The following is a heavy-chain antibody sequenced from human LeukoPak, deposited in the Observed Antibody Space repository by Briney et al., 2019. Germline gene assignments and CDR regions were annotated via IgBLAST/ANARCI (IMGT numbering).Heavy chain of an antibody. CDR1: GGSITTYY. V-gene: IGHV4-4*09. CDR3: ARLKYSSSGGWFDP. CDR2: IFTSGST. J-gene: IGHJ5*02. Sequence: SETLSLTCTVSGGSITTYYWSWIRQPPGKGLEGIGYIFTSGSTNYNPSLKSRVTISVDTSKNQFSLKLSSVTAADTAVYYCARLKYSSSGGWFDPWGQGTLVTVSS. D-gene: IGHD6-19*01.